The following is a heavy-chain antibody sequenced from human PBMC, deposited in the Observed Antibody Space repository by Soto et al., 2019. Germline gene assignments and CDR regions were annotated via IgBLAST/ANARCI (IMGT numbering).Heavy chain of an antibody. J-gene: IGHJ6*02. Sequence: SETLSLTCTVSGGSVSSGSYYWNWIRQPPGKGLEWIGYVYYTGSTNYNPSLKSRVTMSVDTSKNQFSLKMRSVTAADTAVYYCARESREHSSSEGLDVWGQGTTVTVSS. CDR2: VYYTGST. V-gene: IGHV4-61*01. CDR1: GGSVSSGSYY. CDR3: ARESREHSSSEGLDV. D-gene: IGHD1-26*01.